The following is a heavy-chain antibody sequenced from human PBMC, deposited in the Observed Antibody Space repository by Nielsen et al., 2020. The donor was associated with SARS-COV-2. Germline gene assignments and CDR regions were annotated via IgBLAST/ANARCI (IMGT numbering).Heavy chain of an antibody. J-gene: IGHJ2*01. CDR1: GGSISSYY. D-gene: IGHD3-16*01. V-gene: IGHV4-59*01. Sequence: SETLSLTCTVSGGSISSYYWSWIRQPPGKGLEWIGYIYYSGSTNYNPSLKSRVTISVDTSKNQFSLKLSSVTAADTAVYYCASGGRRFGYFDLWGRGTLVTVSS. CDR2: IYYSGST. CDR3: ASGGRRFGYFDL.